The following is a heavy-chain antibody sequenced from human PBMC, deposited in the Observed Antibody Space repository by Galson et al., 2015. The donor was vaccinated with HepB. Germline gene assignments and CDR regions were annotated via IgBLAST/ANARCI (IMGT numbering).Heavy chain of an antibody. J-gene: IGHJ4*02. CDR1: GFTFSSYS. Sequence: SLRLSCAASGFTFSSYSMNWVRQAPGKGLEWVSSISSSSSYIYYADSVKGRFTISRDNAKNSLYLQMNSLRAEDTAVYYCARFQVRTGEMATNYWGQGTLVTVSS. CDR2: ISSSSSYI. CDR3: ARFQVRTGEMATNY. D-gene: IGHD5-24*01. V-gene: IGHV3-21*01.